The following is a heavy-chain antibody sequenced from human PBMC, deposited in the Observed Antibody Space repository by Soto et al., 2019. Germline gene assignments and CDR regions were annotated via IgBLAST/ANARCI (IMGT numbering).Heavy chain of an antibody. Sequence: EVQLVESGGGLVQPGGSLRLSCATSGFTFSDHYLEWVRQAPGKGLKWVGRSRNRAQSYTTEYAASVKGRFTISRDDSKNSLYLQVNSLTTDDTAVYYCVLWVRGVINYWGQGTLVTVSS. D-gene: IGHD3-10*01. J-gene: IGHJ4*02. CDR3: VLWVRGVINY. V-gene: IGHV3-72*01. CDR1: GFTFSDHY. CDR2: SRNRAQSYTT.